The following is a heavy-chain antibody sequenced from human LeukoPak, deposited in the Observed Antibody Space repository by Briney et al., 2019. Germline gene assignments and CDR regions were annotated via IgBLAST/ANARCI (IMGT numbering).Heavy chain of an antibody. V-gene: IGHV4-39*01. CDR3: ARQTGSGLFILP. D-gene: IGHD3/OR15-3a*01. CDR1: GVSISSSNSY. CDR2: IYYSGNT. J-gene: IGHJ4*02. Sequence: SETLSLTCTVSGVSISSSNSYWGWIRQPPGKGLERIGSIYYSGNTYYNASLKSQVSIPIDTSKNQFSLRLTSVTAADTAVYYCARQTGSGLFILPGGQGTLVTVSS.